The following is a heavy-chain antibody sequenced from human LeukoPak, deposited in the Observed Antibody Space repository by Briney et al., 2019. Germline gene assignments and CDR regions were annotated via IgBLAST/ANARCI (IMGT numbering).Heavy chain of an antibody. D-gene: IGHD3-22*01. CDR1: GITFSDAW. CDR2: ISVRSNYI. J-gene: IGHJ4*02. CDR3: VRLRRNSDTSGFYYYYDF. Sequence: GGSLRLSCAASGITFSDAWMTWVRQAPGKGLEWVSSISVRSNYIYYADSVRGRFRISRDDARDSLYLQMNSLRAEDTAVYYCVRLRRNSDTSGFYYYYDFWGQGTLVTVSS. V-gene: IGHV3-21*01.